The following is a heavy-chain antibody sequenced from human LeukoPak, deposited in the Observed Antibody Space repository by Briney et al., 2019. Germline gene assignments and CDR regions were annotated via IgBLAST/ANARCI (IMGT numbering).Heavy chain of an antibody. CDR2: IFYSGAT. D-gene: IGHD1-26*01. V-gene: IGHV4-59*01. CDR3: ARGFLLGGRQE. Sequence: NPLETLSLTCTVSGDSISSYYWSWIRQPPGKGLEWIGYIFYSGATNYNPSLKSRVTISVDTSKNQFSLKLSSVTAADTAVYYCARGFLLGGRQEWGQGTLVTVSS. J-gene: IGHJ1*01. CDR1: GDSISSYY.